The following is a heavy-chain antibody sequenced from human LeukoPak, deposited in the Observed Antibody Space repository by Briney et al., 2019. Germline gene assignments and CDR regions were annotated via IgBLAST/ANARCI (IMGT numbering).Heavy chain of an antibody. CDR2: VSTYNSDT. CDR3: ARDNWNEFDP. V-gene: IGHV1-18*01. J-gene: IGHJ5*02. Sequence: SCKXSGYXXSSNGISWVRQAPGQGLEWVGWVSTYNSDTNSAPKFQGRVTMTRDTFTSTVYMELRGLRTDDTAVYYCARDNWNEFDPWGQGTLVTVSS. CDR1: GYXXSSNG. D-gene: IGHD1-20*01.